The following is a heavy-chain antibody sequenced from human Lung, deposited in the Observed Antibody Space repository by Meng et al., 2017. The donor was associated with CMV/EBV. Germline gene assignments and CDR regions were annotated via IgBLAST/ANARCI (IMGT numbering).Heavy chain of an antibody. CDR3: AKRGDSSDTHAMDV. CDR2: IRFDGTNK. D-gene: IGHD3-22*01. Sequence: GEXXTISFSASGFNFSSYAMHWVRQAPGKGLEWVANIRFDGTNKYHADSVKARFTISRDNSKNTLYLQMNSLRVEDTAVYYCAKRGDSSDTHAMDVWGQGTXVTVSS. V-gene: IGHV3-30*02. J-gene: IGHJ6*02. CDR1: GFNFSSYA.